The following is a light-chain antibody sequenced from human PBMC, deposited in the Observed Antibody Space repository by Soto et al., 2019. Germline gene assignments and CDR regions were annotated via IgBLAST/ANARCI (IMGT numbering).Light chain of an antibody. CDR3: QQFNSYPIT. Sequence: DIPLTQSPSFLSASVGDRVTISCRASQGIYSYVAWYQQKPGKAPKVLIYAASTLQSGVPSRFSGSGSGTEFTLTISSLQPEDVATYYCQQFNSYPITFGPGTKVDIK. CDR2: AAS. CDR1: QGIYSY. V-gene: IGKV1-9*01. J-gene: IGKJ3*01.